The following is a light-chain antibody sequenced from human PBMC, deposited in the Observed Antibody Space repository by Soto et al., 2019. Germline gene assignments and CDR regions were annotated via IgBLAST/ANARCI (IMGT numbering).Light chain of an antibody. CDR1: ENIRTY. J-gene: IGKJ1*01. CDR2: AAS. V-gene: IGKV1-39*01. Sequence: DIQMTQSPSSLSASVGDRVTITCRASENIRTYLNWYQQRPGTAPKLLIYAASTLQSGVPSRFSGSGSGTEFNLTIGSLQPEDFATYYCQQSYTAPSSVTFGQGTKVAVK. CDR3: QQSYTAPSSVT.